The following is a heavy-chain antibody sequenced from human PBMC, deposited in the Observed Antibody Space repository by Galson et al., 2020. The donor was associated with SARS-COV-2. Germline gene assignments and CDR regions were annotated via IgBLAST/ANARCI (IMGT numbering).Heavy chain of an antibody. Sequence: VKVSCKASGYTFPSYDINWVRQATGQGLEWMGWMNPNSGNTGYAQKFQDRVTMTRDTSITTAYMELSSLRSEDTAVYYCVRVVGRGYRGDYYVVDWGQGTLVTVSS. CDR2: MNPNSGNT. CDR1: GYTFPSYD. CDR3: VRVVGRGYRGDYYVVD. V-gene: IGHV1-8*01. D-gene: IGHD5-12*01. J-gene: IGHJ1*01.